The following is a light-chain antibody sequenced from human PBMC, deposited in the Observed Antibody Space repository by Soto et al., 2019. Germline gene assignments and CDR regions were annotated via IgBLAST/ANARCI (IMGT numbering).Light chain of an antibody. CDR2: AAS. CDR3: QRLNSYPRT. Sequence: DIQLTPSPSFLSASVGDRVAFTCRASQGISNFLAWYQQKPGKAPKLLIYAASTLQSGVPSRFSGSESGTEFTLTSSSLQPEDFANYYCQRLNSYPRTFGQGTKVEIK. CDR1: QGISNF. J-gene: IGKJ1*01. V-gene: IGKV1-9*01.